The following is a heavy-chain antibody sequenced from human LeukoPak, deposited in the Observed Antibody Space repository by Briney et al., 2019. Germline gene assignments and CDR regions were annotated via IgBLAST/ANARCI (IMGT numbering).Heavy chain of an antibody. CDR3: AKMPNSRIGYFQH. J-gene: IGHJ1*01. CDR2: ISGSGCST. Sequence: GGSLRFSCAASGFTFSSYAMSWVLQAPGKVLVWFSAISGSGCSTYYADSVIGRFIISRNNSKNTLYLQMNSMKAEDTAVYYCAKMPNSRIGYFQHWGQGTLVTVTS. V-gene: IGHV3-23*01. CDR1: GFTFSSYA. D-gene: IGHD2/OR15-2a*01.